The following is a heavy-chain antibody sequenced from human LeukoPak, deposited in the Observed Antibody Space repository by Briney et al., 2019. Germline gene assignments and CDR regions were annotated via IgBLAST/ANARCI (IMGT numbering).Heavy chain of an antibody. D-gene: IGHD1-7*01. CDR1: GYTFTGYY. CDR3: ARDGSQMTIAGTAVDY. CDR2: INPNNGGT. Sequence: GASVTVSCKASGYTFTGYYVHWVRQAPGQGLEWMGWINPNNGGTEYAQKFRGRVTMTRDTSTGTAYMNLSSLRSDDTAVYYCARDGSQMTIAGTAVDYWGQGTLVTVSS. J-gene: IGHJ4*02. V-gene: IGHV1-2*02.